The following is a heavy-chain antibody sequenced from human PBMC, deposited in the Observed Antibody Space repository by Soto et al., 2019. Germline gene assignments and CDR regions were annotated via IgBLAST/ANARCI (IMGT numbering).Heavy chain of an antibody. J-gene: IGHJ3*02. CDR3: ARGLNDYVWGSYRPDAFDI. Sequence: SVKVSCKASGGTFSSYAISWVRQAPGQGLEWMGGIIPIFGTANYAQKFQGRVTITADESTSTAYMELSSLRSEDTAVYYCARGLNDYVWGSYRPDAFDIWGQGTMVT. V-gene: IGHV1-69*13. CDR1: GGTFSSYA. CDR2: IIPIFGTA. D-gene: IGHD3-16*02.